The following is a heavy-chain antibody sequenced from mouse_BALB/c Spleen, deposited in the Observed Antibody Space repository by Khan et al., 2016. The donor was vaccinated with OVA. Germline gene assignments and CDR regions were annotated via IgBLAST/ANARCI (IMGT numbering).Heavy chain of an antibody. D-gene: IGHD2-14*01. CDR3: VRDYRYYDYFDY. V-gene: IGHV2-9-2*01. Sequence: QVQLKQSGPGLVAPSQSLSITCTVSGFSLTSYDISWIRQPPGKGLEWLGVIWTGGGTNYNSAFMSRLSISKDNSKSQVFLKMNSLQTDDTAIYYCVRDYRYYDYFDYWGQGTTLTVSS. J-gene: IGHJ2*01. CDR1: GFSLTSYD. CDR2: IWTGGGT.